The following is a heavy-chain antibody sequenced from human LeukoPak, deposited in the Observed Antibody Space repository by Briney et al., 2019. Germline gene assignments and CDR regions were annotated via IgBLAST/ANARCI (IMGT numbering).Heavy chain of an antibody. CDR3: TRVGSVSGDTYDY. D-gene: IGHD2-21*01. CDR2: IRRKAYGGTT. CDR1: GFTFGDYA. Sequence: GGSLRLSCTASGFTFGDYAMSWFRQAPGKGLEWVGFIRRKAYGGTTEHAASVKGRFTISRDDSKSIAYLQMNSLKTEDTAVYYCTRVGSVSGDTYDYWGQGTLVTVSS. J-gene: IGHJ4*02. V-gene: IGHV3-49*03.